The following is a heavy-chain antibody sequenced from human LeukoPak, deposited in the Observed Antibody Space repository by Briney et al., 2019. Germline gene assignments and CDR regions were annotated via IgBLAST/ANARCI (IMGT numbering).Heavy chain of an antibody. J-gene: IGHJ3*02. D-gene: IGHD3-16*01. CDR3: ARERVFLGNALDM. V-gene: IGHV3-64*01. Sequence: PGGSLRLSCAASGFSFSNYAMHWVRQAPGKGLEYVSAISSIGGSTYYANSVKGRFTISRDNSKNTLYLQMGSLRAEHMAVNYFARERVFLGNALDMWGQGTMVTVSS. CDR1: GFSFSNYA. CDR2: ISSIGGST.